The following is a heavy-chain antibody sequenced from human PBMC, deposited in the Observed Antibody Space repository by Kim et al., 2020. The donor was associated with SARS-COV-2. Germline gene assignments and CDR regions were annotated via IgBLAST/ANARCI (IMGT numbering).Heavy chain of an antibody. CDR1: GYNFTNYW. Sequence: GESLKISCKGSGYNFTNYWISWVRQMPGKGLEWMGRIDPSDSCTYYSPSFQGHVTISADKSISTAYLQWTSLKASDTAMYYCARHGRGVVVAGPYHYYYGLDVWGQGTTVTVSS. CDR3: ARHGRGVVVAGPYHYYYGLDV. D-gene: IGHD2-15*01. V-gene: IGHV5-10-1*01. J-gene: IGHJ6*02. CDR2: IDPSDSCT.